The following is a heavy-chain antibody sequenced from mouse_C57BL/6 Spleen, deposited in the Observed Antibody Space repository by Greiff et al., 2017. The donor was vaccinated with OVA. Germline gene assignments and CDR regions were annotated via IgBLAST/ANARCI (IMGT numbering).Heavy chain of an antibody. D-gene: IGHD1-1*01. V-gene: IGHV14-4*01. Sequence: VQLQQSGAELVRPGASVQLSCTASGFNIKDDYMHWVKQRPEQGLEWIGWIDPENGDTEYASKFQGKATITADTSSNTAYLQLSSLTSEDTAVYYCTTLITTVVFDYWGQGTTLTVSS. CDR2: IDPENGDT. CDR1: GFNIKDDY. J-gene: IGHJ2*01. CDR3: TTLITTVVFDY.